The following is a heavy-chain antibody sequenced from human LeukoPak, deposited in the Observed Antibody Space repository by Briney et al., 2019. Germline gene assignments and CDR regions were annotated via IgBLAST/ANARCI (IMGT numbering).Heavy chain of an antibody. CDR1: GFTVSSNY. V-gene: IGHV3-66*01. CDR3: ARDALFGNYGSGNH. J-gene: IGHJ5*02. D-gene: IGHD3-10*01. CDR2: IYSGGST. Sequence: PGGSLRLSCAASGFTVSSNYMSWVRQAPGKGLEWVSVIYSGGSTYYADSVKGRFTIYRDNSKNTLYLQMNSLRAEDTALYYCARDALFGNYGSGNHWGQGTLVTVSS.